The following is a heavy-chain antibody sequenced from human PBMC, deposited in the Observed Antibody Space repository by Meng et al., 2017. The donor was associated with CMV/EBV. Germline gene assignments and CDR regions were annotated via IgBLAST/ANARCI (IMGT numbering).Heavy chain of an antibody. Sequence: GESLKISCAASGFTFSSYAMSWVRQAPGKGLEWVSAISASGGGSTYYADSVKGRFTISRGNSKNTLYLQMNSLRAEDTAVYYCAKDGEGSGSYDAFDIWGQGTMVTVSS. D-gene: IGHD3-10*01. J-gene: IGHJ3*02. CDR3: AKDGEGSGSYDAFDI. CDR2: ISASGGGST. CDR1: GFTFSSYA. V-gene: IGHV3-23*01.